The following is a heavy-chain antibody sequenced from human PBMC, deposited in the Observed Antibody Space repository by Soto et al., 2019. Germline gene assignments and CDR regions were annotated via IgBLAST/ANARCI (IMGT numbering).Heavy chain of an antibody. V-gene: IGHV3-30*01. D-gene: IGHD2-21*01. CDR2: TSYDGGVK. CDR1: GFTFSTYA. Sequence: QVQLVESGGGVVHPGRSLRLSCAASGFTFSTYAMHWVRQAPGKGLEWVAVTSYDGGVKYYADSVEGRFTISKDISKKTLYLQMKSLRADDTAVYYCARGPSIVVEEAAILFGRDVWGQGTTVTVSS. CDR3: ARGPSIVVEEAAILFGRDV. J-gene: IGHJ6*02.